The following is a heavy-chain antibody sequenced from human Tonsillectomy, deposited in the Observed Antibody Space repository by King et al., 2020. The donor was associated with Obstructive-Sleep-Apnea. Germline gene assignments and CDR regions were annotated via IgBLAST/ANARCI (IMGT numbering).Heavy chain of an antibody. J-gene: IGHJ6*02. CDR1: GFTFSSYG. Sequence: VQLVESGGGVVQPGRSLRLSCAASGFTFSSYGMHWVRQAPGKGLEWVAVIWYDGRNKYYADSVKGRFTISRDNSKNTLYLQMNSLRAEDTAVYYCAATVTRRSTDYYYGMDVWGQGTTVTVSS. CDR3: AATVTRRSTDYYYGMDV. V-gene: IGHV3-33*01. CDR2: IWYDGRNK. D-gene: IGHD2-8*02.